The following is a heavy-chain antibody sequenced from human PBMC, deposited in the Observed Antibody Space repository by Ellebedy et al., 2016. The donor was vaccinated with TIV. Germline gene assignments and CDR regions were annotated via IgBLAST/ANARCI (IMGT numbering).Heavy chain of an antibody. D-gene: IGHD6-19*01. V-gene: IGHV4-39*01. CDR3: FGYSSFWALSTHSTMDV. CDR1: GGSISTSNYY. J-gene: IGHJ6*02. Sequence: MPLETLSLTCTVSGGSISTSNYYWGWIRQPPGKGLEWIGSMFNSGTTYYKSSLKSRVTISGDTSKNQFSLRLNSVAAADTAVYFCFGYSSFWALSTHSTMDVWGQGTTVTVSS. CDR2: MFNSGTT.